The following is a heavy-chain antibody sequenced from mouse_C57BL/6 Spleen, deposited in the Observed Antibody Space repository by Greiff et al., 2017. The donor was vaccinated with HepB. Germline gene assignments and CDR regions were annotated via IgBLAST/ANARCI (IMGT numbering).Heavy chain of an antibody. CDR1: GYTFTSYG. J-gene: IGHJ4*01. V-gene: IGHV1-81*01. D-gene: IGHD1-1*01. CDR2: IYPRSGNT. Sequence: VQLQQSGAELARPGASVKLSCKASGYTFTSYGISWVKQRTGQGLEWIGEIYPRSGNTYYNEKFKGKATLTADKSSSTAYMELRSLTSEDSAVFFCASGGNYYGSSPYAMDYWGQGTSVTVSS. CDR3: ASGGNYYGSSPYAMDY.